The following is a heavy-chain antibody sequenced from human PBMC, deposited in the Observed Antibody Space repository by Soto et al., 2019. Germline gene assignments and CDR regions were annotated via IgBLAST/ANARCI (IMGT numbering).Heavy chain of an antibody. CDR3: ATFHTLSIAAAGPDIDY. Sequence: GASVKVSCKASGGTFSSYAISWVRQAPGQGLEWMGGIIPIFGTANYAQKFQGRVTITADESTSTAYMELSSLRSEDTAVYYCATFHTLSIAAAGPDIDYWGQGTLVTVSS. D-gene: IGHD6-13*01. V-gene: IGHV1-69*13. CDR2: IIPIFGTA. CDR1: GGTFSSYA. J-gene: IGHJ4*02.